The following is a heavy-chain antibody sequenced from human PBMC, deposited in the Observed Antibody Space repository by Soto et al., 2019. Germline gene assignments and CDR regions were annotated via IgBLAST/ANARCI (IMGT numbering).Heavy chain of an antibody. CDR2: ISTYNGDT. J-gene: IGHJ6*02. CDR1: GYTFTTSG. V-gene: IGHV1-18*01. Sequence: QVQLVQSGPEVKKPGASVKVSCEASGYTFTTSGISWVRQAPGQGLEWMGWISTYNGDTNSAQKFQGRVTMTADTSTGTVYMELMSLKSDDTAVYYCARQGSCPYYDYGLDVWGQGTTVTVSS. D-gene: IGHD1-26*01. CDR3: ARQGSCPYYDYGLDV.